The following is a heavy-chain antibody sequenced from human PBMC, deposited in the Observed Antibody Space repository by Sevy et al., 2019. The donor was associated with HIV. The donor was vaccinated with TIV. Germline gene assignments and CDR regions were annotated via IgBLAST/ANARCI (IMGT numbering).Heavy chain of an antibody. V-gene: IGHV4-38-2*02. CDR3: ARAGYYDCGGYFAGPSSSEYFQH. D-gene: IGHD3-22*01. Sequence: SETLSLTCTVSGYSISSGYYWGWIRQPPGKGLEWIGSIYHSGSTYYNPSLKSRVTISVDTSKNQFSLKLTYVTAADTAVYYCARAGYYDCGGYFAGPSSSEYFQHWGQGTLVTVSS. CDR2: IYHSGST. CDR1: GYSISSGYY. J-gene: IGHJ1*01.